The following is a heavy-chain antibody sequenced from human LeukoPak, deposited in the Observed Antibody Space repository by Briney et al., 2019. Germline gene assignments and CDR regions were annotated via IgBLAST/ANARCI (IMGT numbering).Heavy chain of an antibody. V-gene: IGHV4-61*02. J-gene: IGHJ5*02. Sequence: SQTLSLTCTVSGGSLSTGSYYWSWIRQPAGKGLEWLGRIYTSGSTIYNPSLKSRVTISIDTSNNQFSLKLSSVTAADTAVYYCARDLAIFPYNWFDPWGQGTLVTVSS. CDR1: GGSLSTGSYY. CDR3: ARDLAIFPYNWFDP. CDR2: IYTSGST. D-gene: IGHD3-3*01.